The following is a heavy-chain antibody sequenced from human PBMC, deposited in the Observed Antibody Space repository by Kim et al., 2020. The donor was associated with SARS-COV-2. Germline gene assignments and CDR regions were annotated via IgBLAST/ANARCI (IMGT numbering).Heavy chain of an antibody. V-gene: IGHV1-3*01. Sequence: ASVKVSCRATGYSLSNNAVHWVRQAPGQRPEWMGWLNGGNDDRRYSQKFQGRFTMTKDRSTSTMYMELSSLTSEDTAVYYCARGGWLPRASENYYHGMDVWGQGTTVTVSS. J-gene: IGHJ6*02. D-gene: IGHD3-10*01. CDR1: GYSLSNNA. CDR3: ARGGWLPRASENYYHGMDV. CDR2: LNGGNDDR.